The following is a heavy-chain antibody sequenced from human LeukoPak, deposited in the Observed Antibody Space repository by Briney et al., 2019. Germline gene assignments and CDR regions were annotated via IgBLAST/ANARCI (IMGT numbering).Heavy chain of an antibody. Sequence: ASVKVSCKASGYTFTSYYMHWVRQAPGQGLEWMGIINPSGGSTSYAQKFQGRVTMTRDTSISTAYMELSRLRSDDTAVYYCARDSVTMINWFDPWGQGTLVTVSS. CDR1: GYTFTSYY. J-gene: IGHJ5*02. CDR2: INPSGGST. D-gene: IGHD3-22*01. CDR3: ARDSVTMINWFDP. V-gene: IGHV1-46*01.